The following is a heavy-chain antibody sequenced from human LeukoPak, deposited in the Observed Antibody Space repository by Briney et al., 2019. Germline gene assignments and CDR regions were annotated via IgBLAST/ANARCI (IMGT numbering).Heavy chain of an antibody. J-gene: IGHJ4*02. CDR2: ISSSSSYI. CDR3: ARVVPMTTVVTDY. Sequence: GGSLRLSCAASGFTFSSYSMNWVRQASGKGLEWVSSISSSSSYIYYADSVKGRFTISRDNAKNSLYLQMNSLRAEDTAVYYCARVVPMTTVVTDYWGQGTLSPSPQ. V-gene: IGHV3-21*01. CDR1: GFTFSSYS. D-gene: IGHD4-23*01.